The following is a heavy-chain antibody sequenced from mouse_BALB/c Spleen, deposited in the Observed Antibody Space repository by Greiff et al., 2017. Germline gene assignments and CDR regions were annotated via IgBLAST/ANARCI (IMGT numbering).Heavy chain of an antibody. CDR2: IDPYYGGT. D-gene: IGHD2-10*01. J-gene: IGHJ4*01. CDR1: GYSFTGYN. Sequence: EVKLVESGAELARPGASVKISCKASGYSFTGYNMNWVKQSNGKSLEWIGNIDPYYGGTSYNQKFKGKATLTVDKSSSTAYMQLKSLTSEDSAVYYCAISYYGNYYAMDYWGQGTSVTVSS. V-gene: IGHV1S135*01. CDR3: AISYYGNYYAMDY.